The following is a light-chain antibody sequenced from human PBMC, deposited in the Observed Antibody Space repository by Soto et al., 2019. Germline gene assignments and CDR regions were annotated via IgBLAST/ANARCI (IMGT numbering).Light chain of an antibody. CDR3: SSYTSSSTPCV. J-gene: IGLJ1*01. CDR1: SSDFGGYNS. Sequence: QSVLTQPASVSGSPGQSITISCTGTSSDFGGYNSVSWYQQHPGKAPKLMIYEVSNRPSGVSNRFSGSKSGNTASLTISGLQAEDEADYYCSSYTSSSTPCVFGTGTKATVL. CDR2: EVS. V-gene: IGLV2-14*01.